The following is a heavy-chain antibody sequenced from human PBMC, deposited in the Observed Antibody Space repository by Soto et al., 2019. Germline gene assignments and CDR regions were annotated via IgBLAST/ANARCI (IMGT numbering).Heavy chain of an antibody. Sequence: QVQLQESGPGLVKPSETLSLTCTVAGGSISSYYWSWIRQPPGKGLEWIGYIYYSGSTNYNPSLKSRVTLSVDTSKNQFSLKLTSVTAADTAVYYWARDNGYSYGYNLDHWGQGTLVTVSS. CDR3: ARDNGYSYGYNLDH. CDR1: GGSISSYY. D-gene: IGHD5-18*01. CDR2: IYYSGST. V-gene: IGHV4-59*01. J-gene: IGHJ4*02.